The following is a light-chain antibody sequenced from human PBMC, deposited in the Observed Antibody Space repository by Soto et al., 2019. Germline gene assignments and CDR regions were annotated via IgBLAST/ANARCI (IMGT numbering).Light chain of an antibody. CDR1: SSNIGSNT. J-gene: IGLJ1*01. CDR3: AAGDDSLNGYV. Sequence: QSVLTQPPSASGTPRQRVTISCSGGSSNIGSNTVNWYQQLPGTAPKLLIYSNSQRPSGVPDRFSGSKSGTSASLAISGLQSEDEADYYCAAGDDSLNGYVFGTGTKVTVL. CDR2: SNS. V-gene: IGLV1-44*01.